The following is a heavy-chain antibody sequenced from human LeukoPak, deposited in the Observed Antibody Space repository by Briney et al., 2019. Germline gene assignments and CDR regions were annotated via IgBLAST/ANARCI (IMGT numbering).Heavy chain of an antibody. Sequence: GASVKVSCKNSGYTFTNSYFYWVRQAPGQGLEWMGWISPNSGGSSYTQKFQGRVTMTRNTSISTVYMELSSLRSDDPAVYYCASRSGSTSGLDYWGQGTRVTVSS. CDR1: GYTFTNSY. V-gene: IGHV1-2*02. J-gene: IGHJ4*02. CDR2: ISPNSGGS. CDR3: ASRSGSTSGLDY. D-gene: IGHD2-15*01.